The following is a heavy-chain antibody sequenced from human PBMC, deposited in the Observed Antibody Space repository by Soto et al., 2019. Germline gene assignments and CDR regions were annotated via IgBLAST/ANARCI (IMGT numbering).Heavy chain of an antibody. CDR1: GFTFSSYS. D-gene: IGHD4-17*01. J-gene: IGHJ4*02. V-gene: IGHV3-21*01. Sequence: EVQLVESGGGLVKPGGSLRLSCAASGFTFSSYSMNWVRQAPGKGLEWVSSISSSSSYIYYADSVKGRFTISRDNATNSLYLQMNSLRAEDTAVYYCARSGSTVTSDVDYWGQGTLVTVSS. CDR2: ISSSSSYI. CDR3: ARSGSTVTSDVDY.